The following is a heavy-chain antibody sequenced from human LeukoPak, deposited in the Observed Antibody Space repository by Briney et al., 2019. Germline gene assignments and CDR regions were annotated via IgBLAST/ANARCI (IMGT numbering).Heavy chain of an antibody. J-gene: IGHJ4*02. V-gene: IGHV4-39*07. CDR1: GGSISSNSYY. D-gene: IGHD1-7*01. Sequence: SETLSLTCTVSGGSISSNSYYWGWIRQPPGKGLEWIGSIYYSGITYYNPSLKSRVTISVDTSKNQFSLKLSSVTAADTAVYYCARTNPWELKYYFDYWGQGTLVTVSS. CDR3: ARTNPWELKYYFDY. CDR2: IYYSGIT.